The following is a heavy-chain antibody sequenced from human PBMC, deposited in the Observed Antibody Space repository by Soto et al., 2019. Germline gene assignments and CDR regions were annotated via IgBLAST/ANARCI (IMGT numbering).Heavy chain of an antibody. V-gene: IGHV2-5*02. J-gene: IGHJ4*02. Sequence: QITLKESGPTVVKPTETLTLTCTFSGFSLTTSGVGVGWVRQSPGKAPEWLALIYWDDDKSYSTSLNSRLIITKDTSKNHVVLTMANVDPADTATFYCAHRVLRTVFGLVTTTAIYFDFWGPGTPVVVSS. CDR3: AHRVLRTVFGLVTTTAIYFDF. CDR1: GFSLTTSGVG. D-gene: IGHD3-3*01. CDR2: IYWDDDK.